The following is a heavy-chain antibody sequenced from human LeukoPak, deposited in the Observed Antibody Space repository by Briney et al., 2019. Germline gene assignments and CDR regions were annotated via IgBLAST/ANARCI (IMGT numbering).Heavy chain of an antibody. Sequence: GGSLRLXCAASGFTFSSYGMHWVRQAPGKGLEWVAFIRYDGSNKYYADSVKGRFTISRDNSKNTLYLQMNSLRAEDTAVYYCAVLRFLEWLLYRPFDPWGQGTLVTVSS. D-gene: IGHD3-3*01. J-gene: IGHJ5*02. CDR1: GFTFSSYG. CDR3: AVLRFLEWLLYRPFDP. V-gene: IGHV3-30*02. CDR2: IRYDGSNK.